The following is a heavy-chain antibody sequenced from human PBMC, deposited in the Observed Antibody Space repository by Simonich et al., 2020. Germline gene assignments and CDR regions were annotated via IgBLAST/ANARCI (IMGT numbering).Heavy chain of an antibody. CDR1: GYTFTSYG. D-gene: IGHD2-15*01. J-gene: IGHJ4*02. V-gene: IGHV1-18*01. CDR3: ARASRGTWWYYYFDY. Sequence: QVQLVQSGAEVKKPGASVKVSCKASGYTFTSYGISWVRQAPGQGLEWMGWLSAYNGNTNYAQNLPGRVTMTTDTSTSTAYMELRSLRSDDTAVYYCARASRGTWWYYYFDYWGQGTLVTVSS. CDR2: LSAYNGNT.